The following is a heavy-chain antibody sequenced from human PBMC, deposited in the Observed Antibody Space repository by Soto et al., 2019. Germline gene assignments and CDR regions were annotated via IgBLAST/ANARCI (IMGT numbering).Heavy chain of an antibody. CDR2: IIPIFGTA. V-gene: IGHV1-69*12. D-gene: IGHD5-18*01. CDR3: ATQGLPNYYDYGMDV. J-gene: IGHJ6*02. CDR1: GGTFSSYA. Sequence: QVQLVQSGAEVKKPGSSVKVSCKASGGTFSSYAISWVRQAPGQGLEWMGGIIPIFGTANYAQKFQGRVTITADESXRTAYMELSSLRSEDTAVYYCATQGLPNYYDYGMDVWGQGTTVTVSS.